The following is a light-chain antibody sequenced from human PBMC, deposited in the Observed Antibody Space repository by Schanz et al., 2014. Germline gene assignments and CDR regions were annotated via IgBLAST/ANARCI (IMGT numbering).Light chain of an antibody. CDR2: GAY. CDR1: QTISSS. Sequence: EIVLTQSPGTLSMSPGERATLSCRASQTISSSYLAWYQQKAGQAPRLLMYGAYSRASGIASRFSGSGSGTEFTLTITSLQSEDFAVYYCQQYNNWPPYTFGQGTKLEIK. CDR3: QQYNNWPPYT. V-gene: IGKV3-15*01. J-gene: IGKJ2*01.